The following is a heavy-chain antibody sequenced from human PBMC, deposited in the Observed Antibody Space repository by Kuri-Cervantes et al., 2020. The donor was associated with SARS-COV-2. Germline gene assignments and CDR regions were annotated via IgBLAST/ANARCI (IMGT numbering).Heavy chain of an antibody. D-gene: IGHD2-2*01. Sequence: GEALKISCAASGFTFSDYYMRWIRQAPGMVLQWVSYIRSSGSSIYYADSVKVRFTISRDNAKNSLYLQMNSLRAEDTAVYYCARASVVVVVPDNFDYWGQGTLVTVSS. V-gene: IGHV3-11*04. CDR3: ARASVVVVVPDNFDY. CDR1: GFTFSDYY. CDR2: IRSSGSSI. J-gene: IGHJ4*02.